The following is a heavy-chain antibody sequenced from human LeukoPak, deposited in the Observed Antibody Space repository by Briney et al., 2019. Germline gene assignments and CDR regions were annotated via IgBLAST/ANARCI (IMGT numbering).Heavy chain of an antibody. CDR3: ARAPPGYCSGGSCYPFDY. V-gene: IGHV3-66*02. J-gene: IGHJ4*02. Sequence: PGGSLGLSCAASGFTVSSTYMTWVRQAPGKGLEWVSLIYSGGTTYHADSVKGRFTISRDNSKNTLYLQMNSLRVEDTAVYYCARAPPGYCSGGSCYPFDYWGQGTLVTVSS. CDR1: GFTVSSTY. D-gene: IGHD2-15*01. CDR2: IYSGGTT.